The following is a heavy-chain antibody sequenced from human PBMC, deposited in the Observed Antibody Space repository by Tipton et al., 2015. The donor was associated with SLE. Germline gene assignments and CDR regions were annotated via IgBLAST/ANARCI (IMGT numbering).Heavy chain of an antibody. J-gene: IGHJ4*02. CDR2: IRYDGSNK. Sequence: SLRLSCAASGFTFSSYGMHWVRQAPGKGLEWVAFIRYDGSNKYYADSVKGRFTISRDNSKNTLYLQMNSLRAEDTAVYYCAKEERWLQFGYFDYWGQGTLVTVSS. V-gene: IGHV3-30*02. CDR1: GFTFSSYG. CDR3: AKEERWLQFGYFDY. D-gene: IGHD5-24*01.